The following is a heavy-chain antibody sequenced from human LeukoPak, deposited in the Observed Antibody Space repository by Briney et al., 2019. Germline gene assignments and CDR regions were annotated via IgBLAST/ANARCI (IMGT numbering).Heavy chain of an antibody. V-gene: IGHV4-61*02. J-gene: IGHJ6*03. D-gene: IGHD3-3*01. CDR1: GGSISSGSYY. CDR3: ARASFNDFWSGYGDYYMDV. Sequence: SETLSLTCTVSGGSISSGSYYWSWIRQPAGKGLEWIGRIYTSGSTNYNPSLKSRVTISVDTSKNQFSLKLSSVTAADTAVYYCARASFNDFWSGYGDYYMDVWGKGTTVTVSS. CDR2: IYTSGST.